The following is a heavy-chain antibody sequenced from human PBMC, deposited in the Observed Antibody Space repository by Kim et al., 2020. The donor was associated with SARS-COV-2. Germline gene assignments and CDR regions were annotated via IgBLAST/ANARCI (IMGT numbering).Heavy chain of an antibody. D-gene: IGHD1-20*01. CDR3: ARAWGLGGNWNVDY. Sequence: GGSLRLSCAASGFTFSSYGMHWVRQAPGKGLEWVAVIWYDGSNKYYADSVKGRFTISRDNSKNTLYLQMNSLRAEDTAVYYCARAWGLGGNWNVDYWGQGTLVTVSS. CDR2: IWYDGSNK. J-gene: IGHJ4*02. V-gene: IGHV3-33*01. CDR1: GFTFSSYG.